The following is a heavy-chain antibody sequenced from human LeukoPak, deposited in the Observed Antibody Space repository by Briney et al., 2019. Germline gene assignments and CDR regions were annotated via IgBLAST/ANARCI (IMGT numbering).Heavy chain of an antibody. V-gene: IGHV3-23*01. J-gene: IGHJ4*02. D-gene: IGHD6-13*01. CDR2: ISGSGGST. CDR3: AKLLEGGAAASFDY. CDR1: GFTFSSYA. Sequence: TGGSLRLSCAASGFTFSSYAMSWVRQAPGKGLEWVSAISGSGGSTYYADSVKGRFTISRDNPKNTLYLQMNSLRAEDTAVYYCAKLLEGGAAASFDYWGQGTLVTVSS.